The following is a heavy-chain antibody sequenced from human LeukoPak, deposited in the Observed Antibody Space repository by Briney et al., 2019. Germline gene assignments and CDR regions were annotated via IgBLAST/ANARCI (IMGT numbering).Heavy chain of an antibody. CDR2: ISGSSGII. CDR3: ARGPNSNWSGLDF. V-gene: IGHV3-48*01. J-gene: IGHJ4*02. Sequence: GGSLRLSCAASGFTFNTYTMNWVRQAPGKGLEWVSYISGSSGIIDYADSVRGRFTISRDNAKNSLYLQMNSLRAEDTAVYYCARGPNSNWSGLDFWGQGTLLTVSS. D-gene: IGHD6-6*01. CDR1: GFTFNTYT.